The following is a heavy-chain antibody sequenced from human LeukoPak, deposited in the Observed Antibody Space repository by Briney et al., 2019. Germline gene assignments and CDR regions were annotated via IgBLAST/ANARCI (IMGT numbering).Heavy chain of an antibody. Sequence: PSETLSLTCAVSGGSISSGGYSWSWIRQPPGKGLEWIGYIYHSGSTYYNPSLKSRVTISVDKSKNQFSLKLSSVTAADTAVYYCAREASGYYTWGDYFDYWGQGTLVTVSS. CDR2: IYHSGST. CDR1: GGSISSGGYS. CDR3: AREASGYYTWGDYFDY. V-gene: IGHV4-30-2*01. J-gene: IGHJ4*02. D-gene: IGHD3-3*01.